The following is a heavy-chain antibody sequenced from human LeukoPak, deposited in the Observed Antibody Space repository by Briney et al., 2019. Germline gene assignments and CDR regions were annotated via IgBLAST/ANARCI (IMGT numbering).Heavy chain of an antibody. D-gene: IGHD5-24*01. J-gene: IGHJ4*02. CDR3: AGGPRRLQDYFNY. V-gene: IGHV4-39*07. CDR1: GGSISSRTYN. CDR2: IYYSGST. Sequence: PSETLSLTCTVSGGSISSRTYNWGWMRQPPGKGLEWIVSIYYSGSTYYNPSLKSRVTISVDTSKNQFSLKLSSVTAADTAVYYCAGGPRRLQDYFNYWGQGTRVSVSS.